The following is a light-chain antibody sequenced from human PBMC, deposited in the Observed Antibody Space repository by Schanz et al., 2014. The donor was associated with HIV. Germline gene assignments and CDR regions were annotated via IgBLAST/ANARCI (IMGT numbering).Light chain of an antibody. V-gene: IGKV3-20*01. CDR2: GAS. J-gene: IGKJ1*01. Sequence: EIVMAQFPATLSVSPGERVTLSCRASQSVGINLAWYQQKTGQTPRLLIHGASTRATGIPDRFSGSGSGTDFTLTISRLEPEDFAVYYCQQYGSSPLFGQGTKVEIK. CDR3: QQYGSSPL. CDR1: QSVGIN.